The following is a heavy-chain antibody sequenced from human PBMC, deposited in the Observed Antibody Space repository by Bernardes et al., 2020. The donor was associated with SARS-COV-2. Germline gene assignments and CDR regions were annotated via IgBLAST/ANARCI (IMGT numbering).Heavy chain of an antibody. Sequence: GGSLRLSCAASGFSFSDYVMQWVRQAPGEGLEWVASISHDGTQRYYADSVKGRFTVSRDNSENIMYVQMDSLRTEDTAMYYCARSKRAARRGQGNPSEYWGQGTLVAVSS. CDR1: GFSFSDYV. CDR2: ISHDGTQR. V-gene: IGHV3-30*01. J-gene: IGHJ4*02. D-gene: IGHD2-15*01. CDR3: ARSKRAARRGQGNPSEY.